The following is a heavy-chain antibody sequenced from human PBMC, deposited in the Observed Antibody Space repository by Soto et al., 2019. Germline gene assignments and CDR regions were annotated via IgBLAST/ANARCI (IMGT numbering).Heavy chain of an antibody. CDR3: AKDLSSGGDGIYYYYYGMDV. CDR2: INEDGSST. V-gene: IGHV3-74*01. J-gene: IGHJ6*02. Sequence: GGSLRLSCATSGFTFKNYLMHWLRQAPGKGLMWVSRINEDGSSTIYADSVEGRFTISRDNSKNTLYLQMNSLRAEDTAVYYCAKDLSSGGDGIYYYYYGMDVWGQGTTVTVSS. D-gene: IGHD3-22*01. CDR1: GFTFKNYL.